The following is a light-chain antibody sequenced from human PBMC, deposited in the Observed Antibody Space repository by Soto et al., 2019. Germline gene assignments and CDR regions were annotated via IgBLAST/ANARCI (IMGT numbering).Light chain of an antibody. CDR3: CSYAGSYTFGV. CDR2: DVN. J-gene: IGLJ1*01. Sequence: QSALTQPRSVSGSPGQSVTISCTGTSSDVGGYNYVSWYQQYPGKAPKLMIYDVNNRPSGVPDRFSGSKSGNTASLTISGLQAVDEADYYCCSYAGSYTFGVFGTGTKLTVL. V-gene: IGLV2-11*01. CDR1: SSDVGGYNY.